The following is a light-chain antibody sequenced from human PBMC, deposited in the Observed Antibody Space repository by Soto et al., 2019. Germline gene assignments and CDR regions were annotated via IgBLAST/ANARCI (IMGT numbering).Light chain of an antibody. CDR1: QSIRYW. CDR3: QQYNILST. V-gene: IGKV1-5*01. CDR2: DAS. J-gene: IGKJ1*01. Sequence: DIQMTQSPSTLSASVVDRVTITCRASQSIRYWVAWYQHKPGKAPKLLIYDASTLESGVPTRFSGSGSGTEFTLTISSLHPDDFATYYCQQYNILSTVGQGTKVDIK.